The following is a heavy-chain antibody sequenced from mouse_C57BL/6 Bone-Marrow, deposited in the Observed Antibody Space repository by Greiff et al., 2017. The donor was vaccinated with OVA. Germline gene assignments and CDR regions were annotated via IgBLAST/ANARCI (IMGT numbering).Heavy chain of an antibody. CDR3: ARPGTDYFDY. CDR1: GYTFTSYW. D-gene: IGHD4-1*01. CDR2: IHPNSGST. Sequence: QVQLQQSGAELVKPGASVKLSCKASGYTFTSYWMHWVKQRPGQGLEWIGMIHPNSGSTNYNEKFKSKATLTVDKSSRTAYMKLSSLTSEDSAVYYCARPGTDYFDYWGQGTTLTVSS. J-gene: IGHJ2*01. V-gene: IGHV1-64*01.